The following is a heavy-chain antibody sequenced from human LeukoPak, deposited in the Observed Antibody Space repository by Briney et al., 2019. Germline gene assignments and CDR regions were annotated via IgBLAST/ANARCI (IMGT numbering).Heavy chain of an antibody. Sequence: ASVKVSCKASGYTFTSYGISWVRQAPGQGLEWMGWISAYNGNTNYAQKLQGRVTMTTDTSTSKDYMELRSLRSDATAVYYCARGRYYYDSSGLIDYWGQGTLVTVSS. J-gene: IGHJ4*02. D-gene: IGHD3-22*01. V-gene: IGHV1-18*01. CDR2: ISAYNGNT. CDR1: GYTFTSYG. CDR3: ARGRYYYDSSGLIDY.